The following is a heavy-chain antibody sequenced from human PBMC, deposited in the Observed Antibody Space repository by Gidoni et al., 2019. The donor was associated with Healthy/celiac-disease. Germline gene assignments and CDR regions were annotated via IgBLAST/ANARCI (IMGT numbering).Heavy chain of an antibody. CDR2: IIPIFGTA. V-gene: IGHV1-69*01. CDR3: ASAIYYGSGSYYNELYYFDY. J-gene: IGHJ4*02. D-gene: IGHD3-10*01. Sequence: QVQLVQSGAEVKKPGSSVKVSCKASGGTFSSYAISWVRQAPGQGLEWMGGIIPIFGTANYAQKFQGRVTITADESTSTAYMELSSLRSEDTAVYYCASAIYYGSGSYYNELYYFDYWGQGTLVTVSS. CDR1: GGTFSSYA.